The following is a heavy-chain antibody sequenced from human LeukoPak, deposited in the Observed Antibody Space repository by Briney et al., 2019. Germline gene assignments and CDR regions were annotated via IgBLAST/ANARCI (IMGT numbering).Heavy chain of an antibody. D-gene: IGHD5-24*01. Sequence: GGSLRLSCAASGFTLSSYWMSWVRQAPGKGLEWVANIKQDGSAKNYVDSVRGRFTISRDNAKNSLNLQMNSLRVEDTALYYCARGATFEYRGQGTLVTVSS. V-gene: IGHV3-7*01. CDR2: IKQDGSAK. J-gene: IGHJ4*02. CDR1: GFTLSSYW. CDR3: ARGATFEY.